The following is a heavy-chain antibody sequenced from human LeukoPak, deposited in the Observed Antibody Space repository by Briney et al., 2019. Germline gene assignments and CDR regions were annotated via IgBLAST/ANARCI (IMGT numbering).Heavy chain of an antibody. V-gene: IGHV3-11*04. CDR3: ARSPIAAAGTHMDV. D-gene: IGHD6-13*01. Sequence: GGSLRLSCAASGFTFSNAWMSWVRQAPGKGLEWVSYISSSGSTIYYADSVKGRFTISRDNAKNSLYLQMNSLRAEDTAVYYCARSPIAAAGTHMDVWGKGTTVTVSS. J-gene: IGHJ6*03. CDR2: ISSSGSTI. CDR1: GFTFSNAW.